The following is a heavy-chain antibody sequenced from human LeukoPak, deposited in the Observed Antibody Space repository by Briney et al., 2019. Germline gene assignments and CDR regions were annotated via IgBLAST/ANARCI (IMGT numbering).Heavy chain of an antibody. Sequence: PGGSLRLSCAASGFTFSNYWMHWVRQAPGKGLVWVSRIDPDGSAIRYADSVRGRFTISRDNAKNTLYLEMNSLGAEDTAVYYCASLGRLRSWGQGTLVTVS. V-gene: IGHV3-74*01. J-gene: IGHJ5*02. D-gene: IGHD3-3*01. CDR3: ASLGRLRS. CDR2: IDPDGSAI. CDR1: GFTFSNYW.